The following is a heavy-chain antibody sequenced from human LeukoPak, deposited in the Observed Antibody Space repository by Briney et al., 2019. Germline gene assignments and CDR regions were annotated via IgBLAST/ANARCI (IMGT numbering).Heavy chain of an antibody. D-gene: IGHD6-6*01. CDR2: IYSSGST. CDR3: ARGPYSSSSL. V-gene: IGHV4-4*07. CDR1: GDSISGYY. Sequence: SETLSLTCTVSGDSISGYYWSWIRQPAGKGLEWIGCIYSSGSTNYNPSLKSRLTMSVDTSKNQFSLRLSSVTAADTAVYYCARGPYSSSSLWGQGNLVTVSS. J-gene: IGHJ4*02.